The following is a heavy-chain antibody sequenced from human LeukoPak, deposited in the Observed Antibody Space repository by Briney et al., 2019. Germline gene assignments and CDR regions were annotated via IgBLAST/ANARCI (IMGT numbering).Heavy chain of an antibody. CDR1: GFTFSSYW. D-gene: IGHD4-17*01. J-gene: IGHJ4*02. CDR2: ISYDGTSK. CDR3: AKGGEDDYGDPLGY. Sequence: PGGSLRLSCAASGFTFSSYWMHWVRQAPGKGLEWVAVISYDGTSKYYTDSLKGRFTISRDNSKNTLYLQMNSLRAEDTAVYYCAKGGEDDYGDPLGYWGQGTLVTVSS. V-gene: IGHV3-30*18.